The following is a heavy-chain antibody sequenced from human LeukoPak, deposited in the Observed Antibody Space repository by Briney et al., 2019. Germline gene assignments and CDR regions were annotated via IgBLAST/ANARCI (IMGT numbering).Heavy chain of an antibody. D-gene: IGHD6-13*01. CDR3: AKDYYFRVIYSSSFVS. V-gene: IGHV3-30*18. CDR1: GFTFSSYD. CDR2: ISYDGSNK. Sequence: GRSLRLSCAASGFTFSSYDMHWVRQTPGKGLEWVAVISYDGSNKYYADSVNGRFTISRDNSENTLYLQMNSLRVEDTAVYFCAKDYYFRVIYSSSFVSWGQGTLVTAAS. J-gene: IGHJ4*02.